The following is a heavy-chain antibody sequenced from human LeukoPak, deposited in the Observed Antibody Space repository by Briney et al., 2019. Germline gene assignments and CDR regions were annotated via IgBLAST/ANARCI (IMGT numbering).Heavy chain of an antibody. Sequence: GASVKVSCKASGGTFSSYAISWVRQAPGQGLEWMGGIIPIFGTANYAQKFQGRVTITADESTSTAYMELSSLRSEDTAVYYCASVAAAGTPRDYWGQGTLVTVSS. V-gene: IGHV1-69*13. J-gene: IGHJ4*02. CDR3: ASVAAAGTPRDY. CDR1: GGTFSSYA. CDR2: IIPIFGTA. D-gene: IGHD6-13*01.